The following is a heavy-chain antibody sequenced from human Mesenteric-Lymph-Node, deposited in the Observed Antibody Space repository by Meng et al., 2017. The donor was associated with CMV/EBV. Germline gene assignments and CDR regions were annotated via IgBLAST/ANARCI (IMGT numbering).Heavy chain of an antibody. J-gene: IGHJ6*02. CDR2: INTDGSST. CDR1: GFTFTNYR. V-gene: IGHV3-74*01. Sequence: GGSLRLSCAASGFTFTNYRMHWVRQGPGKGLVWVSRINTDGSSTNYADSVKGRFTISRDNAKNTLYLQMDSLRAEDTAVYYCARGRSMDVWGQGTTVTVSS. CDR3: ARGRSMDV.